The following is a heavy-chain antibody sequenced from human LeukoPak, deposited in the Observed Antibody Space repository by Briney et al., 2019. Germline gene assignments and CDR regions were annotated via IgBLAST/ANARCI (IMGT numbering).Heavy chain of an antibody. CDR2: IWYGGSNK. CDR1: GFTFSSYG. V-gene: IGHV3-33*01. J-gene: IGHJ6*03. Sequence: GGSLRLSCAASGFTFSSYGMHWVRQAPGKGLEWVAVIWYGGSNKYYADSVKGRFTISRDNSKNTLYLQMNSLRAEDTAVYYCARDFGSGWYNYYYYMDVWGKGTTVTVSS. D-gene: IGHD6-19*01. CDR3: ARDFGSGWYNYYYYMDV.